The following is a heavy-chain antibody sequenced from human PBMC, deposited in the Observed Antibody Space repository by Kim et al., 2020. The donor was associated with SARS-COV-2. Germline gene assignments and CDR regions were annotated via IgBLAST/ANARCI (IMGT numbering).Heavy chain of an antibody. Sequence: NKYYADSVKGRFTISRDNSKNTLYLLMNSLRAEDTGVYYCAKGAGAFDIWGQGTMVTVSS. D-gene: IGHD6-13*01. V-gene: IGHV3-30*02. CDR2: NK. J-gene: IGHJ3*02. CDR3: AKGAGAFDI.